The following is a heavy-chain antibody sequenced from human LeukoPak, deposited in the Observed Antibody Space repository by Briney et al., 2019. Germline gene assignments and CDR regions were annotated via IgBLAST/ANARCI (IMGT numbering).Heavy chain of an antibody. D-gene: IGHD2-2*01. CDR2: MNPNSGNT. CDR1: GYTFTSYD. Sequence: ASVKVSCKASGYTFTSYDINWVRQATGQGLEWMGWMNPNSGNTGYAQKFQGRVTITRNTSISTAYMELSSLRSEDTAVYYCARGDIVVVPAATLYYYYYMDVWGKGTTVTVSS. J-gene: IGHJ6*03. CDR3: ARGDIVVVPAATLYYYYYMDV. V-gene: IGHV1-8*03.